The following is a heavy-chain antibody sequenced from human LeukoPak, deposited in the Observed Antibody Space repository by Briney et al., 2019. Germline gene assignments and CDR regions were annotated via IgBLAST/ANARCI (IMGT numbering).Heavy chain of an antibody. CDR2: MNPNSGNT. Sequence: GASVKVSCKASGYTFTSYDINWVRQATGQGLEWMGWMNPNSGNTGYAQKFQGRVTITRNTSISTAYMELSSLRSEDTAVYYCASGVYYYDSRDEAFDIWGQGTMVTVSS. J-gene: IGHJ3*02. D-gene: IGHD3-22*01. CDR3: ASGVYYYDSRDEAFDI. V-gene: IGHV1-8*03. CDR1: GYTFTSYD.